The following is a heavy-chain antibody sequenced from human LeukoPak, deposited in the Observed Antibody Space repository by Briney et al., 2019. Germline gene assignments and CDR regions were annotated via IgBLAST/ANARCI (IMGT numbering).Heavy chain of an antibody. V-gene: IGHV4-38-2*01. CDR2: IYHSGST. CDR1: GYSISSGYY. CDR3: ARRAITFGGGTDY. D-gene: IGHD3-16*01. J-gene: IGHJ4*02. Sequence: PSETLSLTCAVSGYSISSGYYWGWIRQPPGKGLEWIGSIYHSGSTYYNPSLKSRVTISVDTSKNQFSLKLSSVTAADTAVYYCARRAITFGGGTDYWGQGTLVTVSS.